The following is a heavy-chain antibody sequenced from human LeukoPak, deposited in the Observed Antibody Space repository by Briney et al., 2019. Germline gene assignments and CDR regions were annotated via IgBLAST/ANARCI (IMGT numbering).Heavy chain of an antibody. V-gene: IGHV1-18*01. CDR3: ARAPPRSDRYCSSTSCYRPFDY. J-gene: IGHJ4*02. Sequence: ASVKVSCKASGYTFTSYGISWVRQAPGQGLEWRGWISAYNGNTNYVQKLQGRVTMTTDTSTSTAYMELRSLRSDDTAVYYCARAPPRSDRYCSSTSCYRPFDYWGQGTLVTVSS. CDR1: GYTFTSYG. D-gene: IGHD2-2*01. CDR2: ISAYNGNT.